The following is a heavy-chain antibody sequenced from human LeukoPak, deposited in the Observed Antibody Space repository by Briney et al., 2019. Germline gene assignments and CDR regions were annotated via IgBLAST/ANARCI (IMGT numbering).Heavy chain of an antibody. CDR2: ISAYNGNT. Sequence: GASVKVSCKASGYTFTSYGISWVRQAPGQGLEWMGWISAYNGNTNYAQKLQGRVTMTTDTSTSTAYMELRSLRSDDTAVYYCARVILGYSYGSRWFDPWGQGTLVTVSS. D-gene: IGHD5-18*01. CDR1: GYTFTSYG. J-gene: IGHJ5*02. V-gene: IGHV1-18*01. CDR3: ARVILGYSYGSRWFDP.